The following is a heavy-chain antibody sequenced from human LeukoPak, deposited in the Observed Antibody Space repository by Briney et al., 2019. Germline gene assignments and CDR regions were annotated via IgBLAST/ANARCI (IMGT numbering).Heavy chain of an antibody. CDR1: GFTFSNYA. Sequence: GGSLRLSCGASGFTFSNYAMNWVRQAPGKGLEWVSAIVASGDSTFFADSVKGRFTISRDNSKNTLYLQMNSLRAEDTALYYCAKGSFGSGSYSFGYWGQGTLVTVSS. CDR3: AKGSFGSGSYSFGY. D-gene: IGHD1-26*01. V-gene: IGHV3-23*01. J-gene: IGHJ4*02. CDR2: IVASGDST.